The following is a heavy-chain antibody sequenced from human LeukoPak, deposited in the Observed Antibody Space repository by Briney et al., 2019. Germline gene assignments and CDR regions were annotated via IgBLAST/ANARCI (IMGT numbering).Heavy chain of an antibody. CDR2: ISGSGVGT. CDR1: GFTFSSYT. Sequence: GGSLRLSCAASGFTFSSYTMNWVRQAPGKGLEWVSAISGSGVGTYYADSVKGRFTISRDNSWNTLYLQMSSLRAKDTAVYYCAKDQVISGSEASDIWGQGTMVTVSS. D-gene: IGHD2-21*01. V-gene: IGHV3-23*01. CDR3: AKDQVISGSEASDI. J-gene: IGHJ3*02.